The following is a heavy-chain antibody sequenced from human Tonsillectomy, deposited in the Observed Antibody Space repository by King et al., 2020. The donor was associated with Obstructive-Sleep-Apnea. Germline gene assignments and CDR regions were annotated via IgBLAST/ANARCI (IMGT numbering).Heavy chain of an antibody. CDR1: GGSISSGDYY. CDR2: IYYNGNT. V-gene: IGHV4-30-4*01. D-gene: IGHD2-2*02. J-gene: IGHJ3*02. Sequence: QVQLQESGPGLVKPSQTLSLTCTVSGGSISSGDYYWSWIRQPPGKGLEWIGYIYYNGNTYYPPSLKSRVTMSVDTSKNQFSLKLSSVTAADTAVYYCARIVVVPAVIVLYAFDIWGQGTMVTVSS. CDR3: ARIVVVPAVIVLYAFDI.